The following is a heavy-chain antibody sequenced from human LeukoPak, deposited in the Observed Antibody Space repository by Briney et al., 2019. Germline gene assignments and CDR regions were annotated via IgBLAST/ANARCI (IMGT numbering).Heavy chain of an antibody. CDR2: IYYSGST. J-gene: IGHJ4*02. CDR1: VGSISSYY. CDR3: ARVLYYGSGSYTD. D-gene: IGHD3-10*01. V-gene: IGHV4-59*01. Sequence: PSETLSLTCTVSVGSISSYYWSWIRQPPGKGLEWIGYIYYSGSTNYNPSLKSRVTISIDTSKNQFSLKLSSVTAADTAVYYCARVLYYGSGSYTDWGQGPLVTVSS.